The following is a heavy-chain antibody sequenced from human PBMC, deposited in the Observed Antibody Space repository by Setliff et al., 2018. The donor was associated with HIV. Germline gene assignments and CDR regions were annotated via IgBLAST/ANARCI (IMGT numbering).Heavy chain of an antibody. J-gene: IGHJ4*02. CDR2: TTSNGRTT. CDR3: ASRICYKGIVDY. Sequence: PGGSLRLSCAASGFTFSAYAMTWVRQAPGKGLEWVSATTSNGRTTDYAESVRGRFILSRDNSGNTLYLQMTSLRAEDTAVYYCASRICYKGIVDYWGQGTLVTVSS. CDR1: GFTFSAYA. D-gene: IGHD2-15*01. V-gene: IGHV3-23*01.